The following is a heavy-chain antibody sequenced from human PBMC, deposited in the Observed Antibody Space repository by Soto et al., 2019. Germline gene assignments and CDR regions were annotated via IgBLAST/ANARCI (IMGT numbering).Heavy chain of an antibody. J-gene: IGHJ4*02. CDR1: GGSIGSVDHY. D-gene: IGHD3-10*01. CDR2: IYYSGTT. V-gene: IGHV4-30-4*01. CDR3: ARYYNSLDF. Sequence: KASETLSLTCTVSGGSIGSVDHYWSWIRQPPGKGLEWIAYIYYSGTTYYNPSLKSRITMSVDTSKNQFSLKLGSVAAADTAVYYCARYYNSLDFWGQGALVTVSS.